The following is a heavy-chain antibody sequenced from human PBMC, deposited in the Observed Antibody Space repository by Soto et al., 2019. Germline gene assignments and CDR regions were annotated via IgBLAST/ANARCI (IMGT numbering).Heavy chain of an antibody. V-gene: IGHV3-30*18. J-gene: IGHJ2*01. CDR2: ISYDGSNK. CDR3: AKVGEPYSSSSRSYFDL. Sequence: QVQLVESGGGVVQPGRSLRLSCAASGFTFSSYGMHWVRQAPGKGLEWVAVISYDGSNKYYADSVKGRFTISRDNSKNTLYLQMNSLRAEDTAVYYCAKVGEPYSSSSRSYFDLWGRGTLVTVSS. CDR1: GFTFSSYG. D-gene: IGHD6-6*01.